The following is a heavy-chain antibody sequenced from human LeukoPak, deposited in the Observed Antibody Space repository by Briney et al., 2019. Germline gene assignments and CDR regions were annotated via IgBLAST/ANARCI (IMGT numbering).Heavy chain of an antibody. CDR1: GYTFTSYD. J-gene: IGHJ6*03. D-gene: IGHD3-3*01. Sequence: ASVKVSCKASGYTFTSYDINWVRQATGQGLEWMGWTNPNSGNTGYAQRFQGRVTMTRNTSISTAYMELSSLRSEDTAVYYCARVLSRNYDFWSGYRDHYYYYYMDVWGKGTTVTVSS. V-gene: IGHV1-8*01. CDR2: TNPNSGNT. CDR3: ARVLSRNYDFWSGYRDHYYYYYMDV.